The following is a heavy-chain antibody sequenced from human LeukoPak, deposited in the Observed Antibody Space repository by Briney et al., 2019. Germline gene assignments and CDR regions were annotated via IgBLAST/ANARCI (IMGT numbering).Heavy chain of an antibody. J-gene: IGHJ5*02. CDR2: IYYSGST. CDR1: GGSISSGGYY. CDR3: ARDSSGYSRFGP. V-gene: IGHV4-31*03. Sequence: SETLSLTCTVSGGSISSGGYYWSWIRQHPGKGLEWIGYIYYSGSTYYNPSLKSRVTISVDTSKNQFSVKLSSVTAADTAVYYCARDSSGYSRFGPWGQGTLVTVSS. D-gene: IGHD3-22*01.